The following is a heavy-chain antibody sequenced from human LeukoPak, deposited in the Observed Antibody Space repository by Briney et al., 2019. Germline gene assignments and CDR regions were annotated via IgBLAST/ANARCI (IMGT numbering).Heavy chain of an antibody. V-gene: IGHV4-4*07. CDR1: GGSISSYY. Sequence: KTSETLSLTCTVSGGSISSYYWSWIRQPAGKGLEWIGRIYTSGSTNYNPSLKSRVTMSVDTSKNQFSLKLSSVTAADTAVYYCARVSRGTDCSGGSCWLSWFDPWGQGTLVTVSS. CDR2: IYTSGST. CDR3: ARVSRGTDCSGGSCWLSWFDP. D-gene: IGHD2-15*01. J-gene: IGHJ5*02.